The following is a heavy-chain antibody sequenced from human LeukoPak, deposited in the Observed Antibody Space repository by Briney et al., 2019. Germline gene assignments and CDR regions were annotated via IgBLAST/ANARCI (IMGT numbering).Heavy chain of an antibody. CDR1: DGSINSGNYY. J-gene: IGHJ4*02. V-gene: IGHV4-61*01. CDR3: ARVIHAYYFDY. Sequence: SETLSLTCTVSDGSINSGNYYWSWIRQPPGKGLEWIGYLYYSGSTNCNPSLKSRVTISVDTSKNQFSLKLSSVTAADTAVYYCARVIHAYYFDYWGQGTLVTVSS. CDR2: LYYSGST.